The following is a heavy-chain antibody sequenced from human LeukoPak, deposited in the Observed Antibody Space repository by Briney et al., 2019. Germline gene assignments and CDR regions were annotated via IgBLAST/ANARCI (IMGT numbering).Heavy chain of an antibody. Sequence: QPGRTLRLSCAASGFTFSSYGIHWVRQAPGKGLEWVAVISYDGSNKYYADSVKGRFTISRDNSKSTLYLQMNSLRDEDTAVYFCARGTVRGLTDYWGQGTLVTVSS. D-gene: IGHD3-10*01. J-gene: IGHJ4*02. CDR3: ARGTVRGLTDY. CDR2: ISYDGSNK. CDR1: GFTFSSYG. V-gene: IGHV3-30*03.